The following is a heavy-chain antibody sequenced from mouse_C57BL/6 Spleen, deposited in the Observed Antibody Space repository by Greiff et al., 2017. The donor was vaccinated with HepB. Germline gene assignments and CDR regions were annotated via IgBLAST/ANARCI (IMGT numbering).Heavy chain of an antibody. Sequence: QVQLQQPGTELVKPGASVKLSCKASGYTFTSYWMHWVKQRPGQGLEWIGNINPSNGGTNYNEKFKSKATLTVDKSSSTAYMQLSSLTSEDSAVDYCARLPSSYYSNYVGFAYWGQGTLVTVSA. J-gene: IGHJ3*01. D-gene: IGHD2-5*01. CDR2: INPSNGGT. CDR1: GYTFTSYW. V-gene: IGHV1-53*01. CDR3: ARLPSSYYSNYVGFAY.